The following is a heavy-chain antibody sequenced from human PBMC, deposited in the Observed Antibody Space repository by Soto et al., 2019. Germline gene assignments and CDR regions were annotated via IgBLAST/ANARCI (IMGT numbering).Heavy chain of an antibody. CDR2: IYHSGST. Sequence: SETLSLTCAVSSGSISSSNWWSWVRQPPGKGLEWIGEIYHSGSTDYNPSLKSRVTISVDKCKNQFSLKLSSVTAADTAVYYFARGLRYCSSTSCYAGMDVWGKGTTVTVSS. CDR3: ARGLRYCSSTSCYAGMDV. CDR1: SGSISSSNW. J-gene: IGHJ6*03. V-gene: IGHV4-4*02. D-gene: IGHD2-2*01.